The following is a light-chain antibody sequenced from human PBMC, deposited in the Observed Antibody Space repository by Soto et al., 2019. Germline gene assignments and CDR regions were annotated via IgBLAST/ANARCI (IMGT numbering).Light chain of an antibody. CDR1: QSISGN. CDR3: QRYDNWPLT. J-gene: IGKJ4*01. V-gene: IGKV3-15*01. Sequence: EIVMTQSPATLSVSPGESATLSCRASQSISGNVAWYQQKPGLAPRLLIYHTSTRATGVPARFSGSGSGTEFSLTISSLQSEDSAVYFCQRYDNWPLTFGGGTMVDIK. CDR2: HTS.